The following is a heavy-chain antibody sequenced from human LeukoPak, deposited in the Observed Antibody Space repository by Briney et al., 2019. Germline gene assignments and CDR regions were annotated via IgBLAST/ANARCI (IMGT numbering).Heavy chain of an antibody. CDR1: GGSISSSSNY. CDR2: IYYSGST. D-gene: IGHD3-16*01. J-gene: IGHJ4*02. CDR3: TRHPSYGPFDY. V-gene: IGHV4-39*01. Sequence: SETLSLTCTVSGGSISSSSNYWGWLRQPQGKGLEWIGSIYYSGSTYYNPSLKSRFTISVDTSKNQFSLKLSSVTAADTTVYYCTRHPSYGPFDYWGQGTLVTVSS.